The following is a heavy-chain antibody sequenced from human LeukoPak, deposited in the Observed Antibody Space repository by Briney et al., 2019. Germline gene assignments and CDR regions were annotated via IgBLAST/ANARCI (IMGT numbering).Heavy chain of an antibody. CDR2: IYYSGST. CDR1: GGSISSSSYY. V-gene: IGHV4-39*01. J-gene: IGHJ4*02. CDR3: ARHGGYYDSSGYPC. Sequence: PSETLSLTCTVSGGSISSSSYYWGWIRQPPGKGLEWIGGIYYSGSTYYNPSLKSRVTISVDTSKNQFSLKLSSVAAADTAVYYCARHGGYYDSSGYPCWGQGTPVTVSS. D-gene: IGHD3-22*01.